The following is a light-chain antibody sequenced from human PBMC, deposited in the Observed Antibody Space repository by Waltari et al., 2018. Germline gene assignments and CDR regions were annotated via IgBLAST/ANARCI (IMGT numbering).Light chain of an antibody. CDR3: MQGTHWPWT. CDR2: KIS. CDR1: QGLVYSDGNIY. J-gene: IGKJ1*01. V-gene: IGKV2-30*01. Sequence: EVVLPQSPLSLPVTLGQPASISCTSSQGLVYSDGNIYLSWFHQRPGQSPRRLSHKISNRNSGVPDRFTGSGSGTDFTLRISRVEAEDVGVYYCMQGTHWPWTFGQGTRVEIK.